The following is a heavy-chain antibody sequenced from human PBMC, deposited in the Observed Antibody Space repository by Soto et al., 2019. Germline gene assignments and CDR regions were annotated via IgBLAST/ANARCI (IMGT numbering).Heavy chain of an antibody. CDR3: ATATISPVSATFHHYGMDV. Sequence: QVQLVQSGAEVRKPGSSVKVSCQTSGGTFNNFAFTWVRQAPGQGLEWLGGIMPVFDTTNYTASFQGRITMTADDHTHTVYMEMKTLRVDYTAVYYCATATISPVSATFHHYGMDVWGQGTTVTVSS. CDR2: IMPVFDTT. CDR1: GGTFNNFA. J-gene: IGHJ6*02. V-gene: IGHV1-69*01. D-gene: IGHD6-25*01.